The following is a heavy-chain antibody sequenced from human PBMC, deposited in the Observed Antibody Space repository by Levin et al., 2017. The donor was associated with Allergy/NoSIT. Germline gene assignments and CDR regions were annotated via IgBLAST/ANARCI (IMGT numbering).Heavy chain of an antibody. Sequence: ASVKVSCKASGYTFTGYYMHWVRQAPGQGLEWMGWINPNSGGTNYAQKFQGRVTMTRDTSISTAYMELSRLRSDDTAVYYCARTRKSPVRGVMGAFDIWGQGTMVTVSS. V-gene: IGHV1-2*02. CDR1: GYTFTGYY. CDR3: ARTRKSPVRGVMGAFDI. D-gene: IGHD3-10*01. J-gene: IGHJ3*02. CDR2: INPNSGGT.